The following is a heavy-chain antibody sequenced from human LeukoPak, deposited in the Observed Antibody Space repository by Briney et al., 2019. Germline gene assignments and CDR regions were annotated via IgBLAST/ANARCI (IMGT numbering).Heavy chain of an antibody. CDR1: GFTFDDYA. D-gene: IGHD6-19*01. Sequence: PGGSLRLSCAASGFTFDDYAMHWARQAPGKGLEWVSGISWNSGSIGYADSVKGRFTISRDNAKNSLYLQMNSLRAEDTALYYCAKGSIAVAGNFDYWGQGTLVTVSS. V-gene: IGHV3-9*01. J-gene: IGHJ4*02. CDR2: ISWNSGSI. CDR3: AKGSIAVAGNFDY.